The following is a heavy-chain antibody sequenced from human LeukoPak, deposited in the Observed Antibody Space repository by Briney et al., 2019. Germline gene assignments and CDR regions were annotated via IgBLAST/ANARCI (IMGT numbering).Heavy chain of an antibody. CDR1: GYTFTSYG. CDR2: ISAYNGNT. Sequence: ASVKVSCKASGYTFTSYGISWVRQAPGQGLEWMGWISAYNGNTNYAQKLQGRVTMTTDTSTSTAYMELRSLRSDDTAVYYCAIDPQRGIAARPPAWAFDPWGQGTLVTVSS. D-gene: IGHD6-6*01. J-gene: IGHJ5*02. V-gene: IGHV1-18*01. CDR3: AIDPQRGIAARPPAWAFDP.